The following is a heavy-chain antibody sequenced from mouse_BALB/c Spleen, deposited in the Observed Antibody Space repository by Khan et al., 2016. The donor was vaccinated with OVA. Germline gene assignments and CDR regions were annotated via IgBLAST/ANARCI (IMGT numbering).Heavy chain of an antibody. V-gene: IGHV1-77*01. CDR3: AREWGAWFAY. Sequence: VQLQESGAELARPGASVKLSCKASGYTFTDYYIDWMKQRTGQGLEWIGEINPGSGNSYYNEKFKGKATLTADKSSNTAFVQLSSLTSDDSAVYFCAREWGAWFAYWGQGTLVTVSA. J-gene: IGHJ3*01. CDR1: GYTFTDYY. CDR2: INPGSGNS.